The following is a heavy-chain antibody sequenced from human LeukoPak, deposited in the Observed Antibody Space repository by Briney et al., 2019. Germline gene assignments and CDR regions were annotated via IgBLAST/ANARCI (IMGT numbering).Heavy chain of an antibody. CDR2: ISAYNGNT. CDR1: GYTFTNYG. V-gene: IGHV1-18*01. D-gene: IGHD3-22*01. J-gene: IGHJ3*02. Sequence: ASVKVSRKASGYTFTNYGMSWVRQAPGQGLEWMGWISAYNGNTKYAQKVQGRVTMTTDTSTSTAYMEMRSLRSDDTAVYYCARDFDPDMYYYDSSAYSGNAFDIWGQGTMVTVSS. CDR3: ARDFDPDMYYYDSSAYSGNAFDI.